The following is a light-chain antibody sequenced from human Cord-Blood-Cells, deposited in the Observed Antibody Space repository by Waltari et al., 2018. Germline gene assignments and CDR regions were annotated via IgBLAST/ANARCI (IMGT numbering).Light chain of an antibody. Sequence: IQMTTAPFTLSASVGDRVTITCRASQSISSWWAWYQQKPGKAPKLLIYDASSLESGVPSRFSGSGSGTEFTLTISSLQPDDFATYYCQQYNSYSPYTFGQGTKLEIK. J-gene: IGKJ2*01. CDR3: QQYNSYSPYT. V-gene: IGKV1-5*01. CDR2: DAS. CDR1: QSISSW.